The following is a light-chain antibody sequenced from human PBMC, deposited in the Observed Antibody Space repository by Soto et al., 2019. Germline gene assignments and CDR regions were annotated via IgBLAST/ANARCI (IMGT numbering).Light chain of an antibody. J-gene: IGLJ2*01. CDR2: EGS. V-gene: IGLV2-23*01. Sequence: QSVLTQPASVSGYPGQSITISCTGTSSDVGSYKFVSWYQQHPGKAPKLMIYEGSKRPSGVSNRFSGSKSGNTASLTISGLQAEDEADYYCCSYAGSSTLVFGGGTKLTVL. CDR3: CSYAGSSTLV. CDR1: SSDVGSYKF.